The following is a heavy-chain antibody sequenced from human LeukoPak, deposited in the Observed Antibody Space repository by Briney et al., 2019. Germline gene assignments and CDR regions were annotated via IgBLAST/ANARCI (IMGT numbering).Heavy chain of an antibody. CDR3: ARDTGYSSSSDF. J-gene: IGHJ4*02. CDR2: INPNSGGT. Sequence: ASVKVSCKASGYTFTGYYMHWVRQAPGQGLEWMGWINPNSGGTNYAQKFQGRVTMTRDMSTSTVYMELSSLRSEDTPVYYCARDTGYSSSSDFWGQGTLVTVSS. V-gene: IGHV1-2*02. CDR1: GYTFTGYY. D-gene: IGHD6-6*01.